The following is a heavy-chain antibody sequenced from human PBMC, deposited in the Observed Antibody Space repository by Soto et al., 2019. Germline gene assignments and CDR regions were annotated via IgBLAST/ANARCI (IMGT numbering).Heavy chain of an antibody. D-gene: IGHD2-2*01. Sequence: SETLSLTCTVSSGSIRSYFWHWIRQPAGKGLEWIGRLYTGGSTTYNPSLKSRVTMSVDTSKNQFSLKLTSVTAADTAVYFCARVGCSSTSCRDPFDSWGQGTLVTVS. CDR3: ARVGCSSTSCRDPFDS. CDR2: LYTGGST. CDR1: SGSIRSYF. V-gene: IGHV4-4*07. J-gene: IGHJ4*02.